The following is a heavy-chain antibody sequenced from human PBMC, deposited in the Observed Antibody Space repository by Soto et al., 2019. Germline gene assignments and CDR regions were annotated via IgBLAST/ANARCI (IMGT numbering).Heavy chain of an antibody. Sequence: GGSLRLSCAASGFTFSTAWINWVRQAPGKGLEWVGRIKSKISGGTTDFAASVKGRFTISRDNAKNSLYLQMNSLRAEDTAVYYCARAYYHEVPFDYWGQGTLVTVSS. D-gene: IGHD1-26*01. CDR2: IKSKISGGTT. J-gene: IGHJ4*02. CDR3: ARAYYHEVPFDY. CDR1: GFTFSTAW. V-gene: IGHV3-15*07.